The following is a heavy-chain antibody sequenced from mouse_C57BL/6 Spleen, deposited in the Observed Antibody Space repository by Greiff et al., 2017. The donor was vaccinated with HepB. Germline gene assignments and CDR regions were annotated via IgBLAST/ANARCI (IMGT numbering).Heavy chain of an antibody. CDR3: TRRYYYGSSYDYYAMDY. V-gene: IGHV1-5*01. D-gene: IGHD1-1*01. CDR1: GYTFTSYW. J-gene: IGHJ4*01. CDR2: ISPGNSDT. Sequence: EVQLVESGTVLARPGASVKMSCKTSGYTFTSYWMHWVTQRPGQGLEWIGAISPGNSDTSYNQKFKGKAKLTAVTSASTAYMELSSLTNEDSAVYYCTRRYYYGSSYDYYAMDYWGQGTSVTVSS.